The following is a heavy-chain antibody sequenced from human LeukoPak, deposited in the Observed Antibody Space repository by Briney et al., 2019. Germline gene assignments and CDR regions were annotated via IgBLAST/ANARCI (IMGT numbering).Heavy chain of an antibody. CDR1: GIPLSNYG. Sequence: GGSLSLSCAVSGIPLSNYGMSWVRQAPGKGLEWVAGISDRGSRTNYADSVKGRFTISTDHPKNTLYLQMNSLRAEDTAVYFCAKRGVVIRVILVGFHKEAYYFDSWGQGALVTVSS. J-gene: IGHJ4*02. V-gene: IGHV3-23*01. CDR3: AKRGVVIRVILVGFHKEAYYFDS. CDR2: ISDRGSRT. D-gene: IGHD3-22*01.